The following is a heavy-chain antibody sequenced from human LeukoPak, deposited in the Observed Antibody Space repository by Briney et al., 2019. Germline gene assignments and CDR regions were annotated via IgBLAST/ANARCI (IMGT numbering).Heavy chain of an antibody. CDR1: GGSISSSSYY. D-gene: IGHD5-24*01. Sequence: ASETLSLTCTVSGGSISSSSYYWGWIRQPPGKGLEWIGSIYYSGSTYYNPSLKSRVAISVDTSKNQFSLKLSSVTAADTAVYYCARDLDGYNSYWGQGTLVTVSS. J-gene: IGHJ4*02. CDR2: IYYSGST. V-gene: IGHV4-39*02. CDR3: ARDLDGYNSY.